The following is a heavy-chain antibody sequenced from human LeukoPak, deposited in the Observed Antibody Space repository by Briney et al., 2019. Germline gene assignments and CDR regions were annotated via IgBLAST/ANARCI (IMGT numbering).Heavy chain of an antibody. CDR3: ARELRYDYVWGSYRPPTTYYFDY. Sequence: SETLSLTCTVSGGSISSSSYYWGWIRQPPGKGLEWIGSIYYSGSTYYNPSLKSRVTISVDTSKNQFSLKLSSVTAADTAVYYCARELRYDYVWGSYRPPTTYYFDYWGQGTLVTVSS. CDR2: IYYSGST. V-gene: IGHV4-39*07. J-gene: IGHJ4*02. D-gene: IGHD3-16*02. CDR1: GGSISSSSYY.